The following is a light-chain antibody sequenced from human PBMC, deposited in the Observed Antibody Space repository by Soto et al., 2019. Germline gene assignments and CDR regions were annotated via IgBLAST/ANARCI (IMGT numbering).Light chain of an antibody. CDR2: GAS. J-gene: IGKJ2*01. CDR1: QSVSSSY. Sequence: ENVLTQSPGTLSLSPGERATLSCRASQSVSSSYLAWYQRKPGQAPRLLIYGASSRATGIPDRFSGSGSGTDFSLTSSRLEPEDFAVYYCQQYGSSLYTFGQGTKLEIK. CDR3: QQYGSSLYT. V-gene: IGKV3-20*01.